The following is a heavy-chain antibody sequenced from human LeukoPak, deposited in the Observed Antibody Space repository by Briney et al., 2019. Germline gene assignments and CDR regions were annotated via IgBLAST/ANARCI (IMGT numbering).Heavy chain of an antibody. V-gene: IGHV1-69*05. J-gene: IGHJ6*03. CDR3: ARVDRYHYYLDV. CDR2: IMPLFNTA. Sequence: GASVKVSCKASGGTFSSYSITWVRQAPGQGLERMGGIMPLFNTANYAQQFQGRVTITTDESTSTAYMDLSSLRFEDAARYYCARVDRYHYYLDVWGKGTTVTVSS. CDR1: GGTFSSYS.